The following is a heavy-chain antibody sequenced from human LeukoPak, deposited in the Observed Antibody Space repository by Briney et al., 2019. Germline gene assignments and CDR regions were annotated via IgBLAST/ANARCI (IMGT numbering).Heavy chain of an antibody. CDR3: ATPTGYSYGYYYYGMDV. CDR1: GFTFSSYA. J-gene: IGHJ6*02. CDR2: ISGSGGST. V-gene: IGHV3-23*01. Sequence: GGSLRLSCAASGFTFSSYAMSWVRQAPGKGLEWVSAISGSGGSTYYADSVKGRFTISRDNSKNTLYLQMNSLRAEDTAVYYCATPTGYSYGYYYYGMDVWGQGTTVTV. D-gene: IGHD5-18*01.